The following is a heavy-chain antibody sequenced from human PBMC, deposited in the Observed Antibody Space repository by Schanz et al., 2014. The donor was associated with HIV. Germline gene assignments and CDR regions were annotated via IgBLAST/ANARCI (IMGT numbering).Heavy chain of an antibody. CDR3: ARGDAALGDY. V-gene: IGHV3-21*01. J-gene: IGHJ4*02. D-gene: IGHD5-18*01. CDR2: ISSGNSYI. Sequence: VQLVESGGGLVKPGGSLRLSCAASGFTFSTYSMNWVRQAPGKGLEWVSSISSGNSYIYYADSVKGRFTISRDDAKSALFLQMNSLRAEDTAVYYCARGDAALGDYWGQGTLVTVSS. CDR1: GFTFSTYS.